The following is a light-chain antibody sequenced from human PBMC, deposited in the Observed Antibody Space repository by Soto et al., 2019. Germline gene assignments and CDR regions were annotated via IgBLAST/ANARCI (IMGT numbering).Light chain of an antibody. J-gene: IGKJ1*01. V-gene: IGKV3-15*01. CDR3: QQYNNWPRT. CDR2: GAS. CDR1: QSVSSN. Sequence: EIVMTQSPATLSVSPGERATLSCRASQSVSSNLAWYQQKPGQAPRLLIYGASTRATGIPARFSGSRSGTEFPLTISSLQSEDFAVYYCQQYNNWPRTFGQGTKEEIK.